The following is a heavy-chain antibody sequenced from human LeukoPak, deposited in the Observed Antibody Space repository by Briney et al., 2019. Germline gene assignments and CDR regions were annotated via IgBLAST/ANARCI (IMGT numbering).Heavy chain of an antibody. D-gene: IGHD2-2*01. V-gene: IGHV3-20*04. Sequence: GGSLRLSCAASGFSFDDNAMSWVRQDPGKGLEWVSSINRNGGSTAYAESVKGRFTISRDNAKNALYLQMNSLRAEDTALYYCARTQIGYCSGTSCTLYYFDYWGQGTPVTVSS. CDR3: ARTQIGYCSGTSCTLYYFDY. CDR1: GFSFDDNA. J-gene: IGHJ4*02. CDR2: INRNGGST.